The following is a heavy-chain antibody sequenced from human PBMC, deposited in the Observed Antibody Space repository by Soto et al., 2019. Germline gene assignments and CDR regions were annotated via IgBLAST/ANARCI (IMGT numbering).Heavy chain of an antibody. CDR1: GGSISSYY. CDR3: ARGRSSGYYEGDWFDP. V-gene: IGHV4-59*01. D-gene: IGHD3-22*01. J-gene: IGHJ5*02. CDR2: IYYSGST. Sequence: PSETLSLTCTVSGGSISSYYWSWIRQPPGKGLEWIGYIYYSGSTNYNPSLKSRVTISVDTSKNQSSLKLSSVTAADTAVYYCARGRSSGYYEGDWFDPWGQGTLVTVSS.